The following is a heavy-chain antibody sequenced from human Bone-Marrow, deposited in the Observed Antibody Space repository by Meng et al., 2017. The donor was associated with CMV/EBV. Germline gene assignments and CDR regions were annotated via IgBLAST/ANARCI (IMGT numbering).Heavy chain of an antibody. V-gene: IGHV1-69*16. CDR2: IIPILGTA. Sequence: SVKVSCKASGGTFSSYTISWVRQAPGQGLEWMGRIIPILGTANYAQKFQGRVTITTDESTSTAYMELSSLRSDDTAVYYCARDHREGAYFDYWGQGTLVTVSS. CDR3: ARDHREGAYFDY. J-gene: IGHJ4*02. CDR1: GGTFSSYT.